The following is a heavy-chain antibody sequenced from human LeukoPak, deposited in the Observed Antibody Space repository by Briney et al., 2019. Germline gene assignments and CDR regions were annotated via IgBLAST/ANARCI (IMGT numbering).Heavy chain of an antibody. Sequence: PGGSLRLSCAASGFTFSSYGMNWVRQAPGKGLEWVSYISSSGSTIYYADSVKGRFTISRDNAKNSLYLQMNSLRAEDTAVYYCARGQVGYCSGGSCGGDDYWGQGTLVTVSS. J-gene: IGHJ4*02. D-gene: IGHD2-15*01. CDR3: ARGQVGYCSGGSCGGDDY. CDR2: ISSSGSTI. V-gene: IGHV3-48*03. CDR1: GFTFSSYG.